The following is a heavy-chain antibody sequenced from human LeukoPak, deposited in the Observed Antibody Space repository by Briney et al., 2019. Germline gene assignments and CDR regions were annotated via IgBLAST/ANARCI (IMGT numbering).Heavy chain of an antibody. CDR1: GFTFSNYW. D-gene: IGHD2-8*02. CDR3: ARAPATNEWRCMDY. Sequence: PGGSLRLSCAASGFTFSNYWMGWVRQAPGKGLEWVANIKQDGSEKRYVDPVMGRFTISRDNAKNSLYLQMNSLRAEDTAVYYCARAPATNEWRCMDYWGQGTLVTVSS. V-gene: IGHV3-7*01. CDR2: IKQDGSEK. J-gene: IGHJ4*02.